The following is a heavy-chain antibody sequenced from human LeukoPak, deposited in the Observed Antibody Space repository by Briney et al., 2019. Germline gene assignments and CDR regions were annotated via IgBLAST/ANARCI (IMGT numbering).Heavy chain of an antibody. CDR3: ARDLGNNWFDP. V-gene: IGHV3-13*01. D-gene: IGHD1-26*01. CDR1: GFTFSSYD. Sequence: PGGSLRLSCAASGFTFSSYDTHWVRQATGKGLEWVSAIGTAGDTYYPGSVKGRFTISRENAKNSLYLQMISLRAGDTAVYYCARDLGNNWFDPWGQGTLVTVSS. J-gene: IGHJ5*02. CDR2: IGTAGDT.